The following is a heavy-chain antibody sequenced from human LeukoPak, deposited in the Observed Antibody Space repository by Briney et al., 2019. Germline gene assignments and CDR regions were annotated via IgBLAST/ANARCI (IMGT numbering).Heavy chain of an antibody. J-gene: IGHJ4*01. CDR2: ISAYNGNT. Sequence: ASVKVSCKASGYTFTSYGISWVRQAPGQGLEWMGWISAYNGNTNYAQKLQGRVTMTTDTSTSTAYMELRSLRSDDTAVYYCARVRADYCSGGSCYPADSYDYWGQEPWSPSPQ. D-gene: IGHD2-15*01. CDR1: GYTFTSYG. V-gene: IGHV1-18*01. CDR3: ARVRADYCSGGSCYPADSYDY.